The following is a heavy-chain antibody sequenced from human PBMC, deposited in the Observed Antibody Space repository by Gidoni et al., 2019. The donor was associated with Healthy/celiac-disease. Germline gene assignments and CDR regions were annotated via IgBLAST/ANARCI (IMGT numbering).Heavy chain of an antibody. Sequence: EVQLVESGGGLVKPGGSLRPSCAAYGFTFSRYSMNWVRQAPGKGLEWVSSISSSSSYIYYADSVKGRFTISRDNAKNSLYLQMNSLRAEDTAVYYCARADDYSNYGEYYFDYWGQGTLVTVSS. V-gene: IGHV3-21*01. D-gene: IGHD4-4*01. CDR2: ISSSSSYI. CDR3: ARADDYSNYGEYYFDY. J-gene: IGHJ4*02. CDR1: GFTFSRYS.